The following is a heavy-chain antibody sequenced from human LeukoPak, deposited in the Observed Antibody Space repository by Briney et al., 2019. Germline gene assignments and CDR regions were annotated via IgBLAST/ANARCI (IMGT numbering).Heavy chain of an antibody. V-gene: IGHV3-66*01. CDR1: GFTVTSNY. Sequence: PGGSLRLSCAASGFTVTSNYMSWVRQAPGKGLGWVSVIYSGGSTYYADSVKGRFTISRDKSKNTLYLQMNGLRVEDTAVYYCARFPTAKVTWFDYWGQGTLVTVSS. CDR3: ARFPTAKVTWFDY. CDR2: IYSGGST. D-gene: IGHD5-18*01. J-gene: IGHJ4*02.